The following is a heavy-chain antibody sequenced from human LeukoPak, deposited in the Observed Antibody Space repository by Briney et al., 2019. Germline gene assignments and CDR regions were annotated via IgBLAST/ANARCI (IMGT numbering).Heavy chain of an antibody. Sequence: SETLSLTCTVSDSSITSTYYWAWFRQPPGKGLEWIATVFRLQTVRTFNNPSLESRVTMSLDPSQNQFSLNLTSVTAADTALYFCARVLHAPYLIDSWGQGTLVTVSS. J-gene: IGHJ4*02. CDR2: VFRLQTVRT. D-gene: IGHD2-8*01. V-gene: IGHV4-38-2*02. CDR3: ARVLHAPYLIDS. CDR1: DSSITSTYY.